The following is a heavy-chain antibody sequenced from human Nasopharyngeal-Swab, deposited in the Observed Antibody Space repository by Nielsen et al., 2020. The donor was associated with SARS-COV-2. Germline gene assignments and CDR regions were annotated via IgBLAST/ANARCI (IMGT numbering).Heavy chain of an antibody. V-gene: IGHV4-61*02. CDR2: IYTSGST. CDR1: GGSISSGSYY. Sequence: SETLSLTCTVSGGSISSGSYYWSWIRQPAGKGLEWIGRIYTSGSTNYNPSLKSRVTISVDTSKNQFSLKLSSVTAADTAVYYCAREMYYDSSGYYYVRGGDFDYWGQGTLVTVSS. CDR3: AREMYYDSSGYYYVRGGDFDY. D-gene: IGHD3-22*01. J-gene: IGHJ4*02.